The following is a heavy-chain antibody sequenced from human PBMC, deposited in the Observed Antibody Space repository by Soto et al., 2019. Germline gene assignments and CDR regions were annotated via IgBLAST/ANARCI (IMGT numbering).Heavy chain of an antibody. Sequence: AASVKVSCKASGYTFTSYGISWVRQAPGQGLEWMGWISAYNGNTNYAQKLQGRVTMTTDTSTSTAYMELRSLRSDDTAVYYCAREVGGFCSSTSCYHNRGFYYYYYGMDVWGQGTTVTVSS. CDR2: ISAYNGNT. CDR3: AREVGGFCSSTSCYHNRGFYYYYYGMDV. D-gene: IGHD2-2*01. CDR1: GYTFTSYG. J-gene: IGHJ6*02. V-gene: IGHV1-18*04.